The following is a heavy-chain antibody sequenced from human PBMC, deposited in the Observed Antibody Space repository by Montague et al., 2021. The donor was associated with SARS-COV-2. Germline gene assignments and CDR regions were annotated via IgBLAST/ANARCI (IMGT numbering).Heavy chain of an antibody. CDR1: SDSISSRSYC. D-gene: IGHD4-23*01. V-gene: IGHV4-39*01. CDR3: ARRRDRSTVVSPAVFDL. J-gene: IGHJ3*01. CDR2: ICYGGST. Sequence: SETLSPTCSVSSDSISSRSYCWAWIRQSPGKGLEWIGNICYGGSTYYNPSLRSRVVMSAETSKSQFSLELYSVTAADTSIYYCARRRDRSTVVSPAVFDLWGQGTMVIVSS.